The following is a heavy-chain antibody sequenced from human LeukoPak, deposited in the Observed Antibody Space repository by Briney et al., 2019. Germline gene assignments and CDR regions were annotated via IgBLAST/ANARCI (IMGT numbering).Heavy chain of an antibody. D-gene: IGHD3-22*01. CDR3: ASAYYDSSAQYY. V-gene: IGHV3-30-3*01. J-gene: IGHJ4*02. CDR1: GFTFSSYA. CDR2: ISYDGSNK. Sequence: GGSLRLSYAASGFTFSSYAMHWVRQAPGKGLEWVAVISYDGSNKYYADSVKGRFTISRDNSKNTLYLQMNSLRAEDTAVYYCASAYYDSSAQYYWGQGTLVTVSS.